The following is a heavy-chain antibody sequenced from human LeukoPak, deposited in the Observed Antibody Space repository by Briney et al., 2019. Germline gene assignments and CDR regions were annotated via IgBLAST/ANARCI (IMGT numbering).Heavy chain of an antibody. CDR1: GFTFINAW. CDR3: TRRYNYDSSGYYYVRDAFDI. V-gene: IGHV3-15*01. J-gene: IGHJ3*02. CDR2: IKSKTDGGTT. Sequence: GGSLRLSCAASGFTFINAWMNWVGQAPGKGLEWVGRIKSKTDGGTTDYAAPVKGRFTISRDDSKNTLYLQMNSLKTEDTAVYYCTRRYNYDSSGYYYVRDAFDIWGQGTMVAVSS. D-gene: IGHD3-22*01.